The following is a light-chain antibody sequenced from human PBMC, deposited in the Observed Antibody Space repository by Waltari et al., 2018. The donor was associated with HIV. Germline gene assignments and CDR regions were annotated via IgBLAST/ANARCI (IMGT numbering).Light chain of an antibody. V-gene: IGLV2-23*02. Sequence: QSALTQPASVSGSPGQSITLSCTGTRRDVGGYTYVSWYQQHPGKAPKLMIYDVSKRPSGVSNRFSGSKSGNTASLTISGLQAEDEADYYCCSYAGSSTLVFGGGTKLTVL. CDR1: RRDVGGYTY. CDR3: CSYAGSSTLV. J-gene: IGLJ2*01. CDR2: DVS.